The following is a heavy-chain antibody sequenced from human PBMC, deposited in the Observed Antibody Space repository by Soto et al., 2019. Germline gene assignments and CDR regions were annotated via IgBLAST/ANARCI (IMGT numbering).Heavy chain of an antibody. CDR2: TRNKANSYTT. Sequence: SLRLSCAASGFTFSDHYMDWVRQAPGKGLEWLGRTRNKANSYTTEYAASVKGRFIISRDDSRNSLYLQMNSLKTEDTAVYYCDRIFTFEGIDVWGQGSTGTVS. J-gene: IGHJ6*02. V-gene: IGHV3-72*01. CDR3: DRIFTFEGIDV. D-gene: IGHD3-3*01. CDR1: GFTFSDHY.